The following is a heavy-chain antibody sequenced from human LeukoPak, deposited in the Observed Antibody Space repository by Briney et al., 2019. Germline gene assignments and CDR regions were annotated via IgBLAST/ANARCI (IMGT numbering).Heavy chain of an antibody. J-gene: IGHJ6*04. Sequence: GGSLRLSCAASGFTFSSYEMNWVRQATGKGLEWVSAIGTAGDPYYPGSVKGRFTISRENAKNSLYLQMNSLRAGDTAVYYCARGRGNYYGPVYGMDVWGKGTTVTVSS. V-gene: IGHV3-13*05. CDR3: ARGRGNYYGPVYGMDV. CDR2: IGTAGDP. D-gene: IGHD3-10*01. CDR1: GFTFSSYE.